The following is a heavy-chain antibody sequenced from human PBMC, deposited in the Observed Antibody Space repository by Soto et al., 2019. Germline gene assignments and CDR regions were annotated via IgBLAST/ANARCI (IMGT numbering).Heavy chain of an antibody. V-gene: IGHV3-33*01. CDR3: ARDDYGSGTDEFFAY. D-gene: IGHD3-10*01. Sequence: QVQLVESGGGVVQPGRSLRLSCAASGFTFSSYAMHWVRQAPGRRLEWVAVIWYDGTNQYYGDSVKGRFTISRDNSKNTLFLQMNSLRAEDTAVYYCARDDYGSGTDEFFAYWGQGTLVTVSS. CDR1: GFTFSSYA. CDR2: IWYDGTNQ. J-gene: IGHJ4*02.